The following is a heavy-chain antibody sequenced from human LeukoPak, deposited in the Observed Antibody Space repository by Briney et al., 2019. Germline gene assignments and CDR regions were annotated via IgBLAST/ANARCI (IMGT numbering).Heavy chain of an antibody. V-gene: IGHV3-23*01. J-gene: IGHJ6*03. Sequence: PGGSLRLSCAASGFPFSTYDMTWVRQAPGKALEWVSAIRVTDGSAYYADSVKGRFTISRDNSKNTLYLQMNSLRAEDTAKYYCAKGSCSSHLCYYFYYMDVWGKGTTVTVSS. D-gene: IGHD2-2*01. CDR2: IRVTDGSA. CDR3: AKGSCSSHLCYYFYYMDV. CDR1: GFPFSTYD.